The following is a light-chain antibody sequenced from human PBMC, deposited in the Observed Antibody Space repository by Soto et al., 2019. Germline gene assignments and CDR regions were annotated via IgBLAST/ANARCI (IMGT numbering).Light chain of an antibody. CDR3: QQYYDRPGT. CDR2: QVS. J-gene: IGKJ1*01. CDR1: QSVSNN. V-gene: IGKV3-15*01. Sequence: EIVMTQSPATLSVSPGEGATLSCKASQSVSNNLAWFQQKPGQAPRPLIYQVSTRATGIPATFSGSGSGTEFTLTISSLQSEDFAVYYWQQYYDRPGTFGQGTKVEIK.